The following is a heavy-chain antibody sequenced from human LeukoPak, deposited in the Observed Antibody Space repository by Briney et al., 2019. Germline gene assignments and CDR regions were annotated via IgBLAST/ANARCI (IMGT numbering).Heavy chain of an antibody. CDR3: ARDLVLGSGSYGQ. Sequence: GGSLRFSCAASGFTFSTYWMRWVRQAPGKGLVWVSRIHGDGTFTTSADSVKGRFTISRDNAQNMVYLQMNSLRVEDTAVYYCARDLVLGSGSYGQWGQGTLVTVSS. CDR1: GFTFSTYW. V-gene: IGHV3-74*01. D-gene: IGHD3-10*01. CDR2: IHGDGTFT. J-gene: IGHJ4*02.